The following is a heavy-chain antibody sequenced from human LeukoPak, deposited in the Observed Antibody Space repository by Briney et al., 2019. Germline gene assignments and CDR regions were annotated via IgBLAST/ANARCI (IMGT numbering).Heavy chain of an antibody. CDR3: VKDGYNYGLYYFDY. Sequence: GGSLRLSCAASGVTLSSYWMHWVRQAPGKGLVWVSRINSDGTSTTYADPVKGRFTISRDTAKNSLYLQMNSLRAEDTAVYYCVKDGYNYGLYYFDYWGQGTLVTVSS. J-gene: IGHJ4*02. D-gene: IGHD5-18*01. V-gene: IGHV3-74*01. CDR1: GVTLSSYW. CDR2: INSDGTST.